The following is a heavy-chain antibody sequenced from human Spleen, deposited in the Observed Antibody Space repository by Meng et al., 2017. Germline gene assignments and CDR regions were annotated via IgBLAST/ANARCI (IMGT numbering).Heavy chain of an antibody. J-gene: IGHJ6*02. D-gene: IGHD2-21*02. CDR2: LYHSGNT. CDR1: GYSISSGYY. CDR3: ARGAVVTLIFYHAMDV. Sequence: SETLSLTCGVSGYSISSGYYWGWIRQPPGRGLEWIGSLYHSGNTYYNPSLKSRVTISADTSKNHFSLKLSSVTAADTAVYYCARGAVVTLIFYHAMDVWGQGTTVTVSS. V-gene: IGHV4-38-2*01.